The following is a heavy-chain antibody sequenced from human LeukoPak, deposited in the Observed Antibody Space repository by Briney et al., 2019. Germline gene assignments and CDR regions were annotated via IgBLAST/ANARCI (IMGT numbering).Heavy chain of an antibody. CDR1: GGSISSGSYY. Sequence: SETLSLTCTVSGGSISSGSYYRSWIRQPPGKGLEWIGYIYYTGSTNYNPSLKSRVTISVDTSKNQFSLKVSSVTAADTAVYYCARVYGSGYDFRGAFDIWGQGTMVTVSS. CDR2: IYYTGST. J-gene: IGHJ3*02. CDR3: ARVYGSGYDFRGAFDI. D-gene: IGHD5-12*01. V-gene: IGHV4-61*01.